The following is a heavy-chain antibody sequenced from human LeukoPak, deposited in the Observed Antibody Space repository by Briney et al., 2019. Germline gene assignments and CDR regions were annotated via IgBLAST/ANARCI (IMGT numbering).Heavy chain of an antibody. D-gene: IGHD2-2*01. CDR3: ARVRAVVPAVPDYYYYYGMDV. J-gene: IGHJ6*02. CDR2: ISYDGSNK. V-gene: IGHV3-30*04. Sequence: GGSLRLSCAASGFTFSSYAMHWVRQAPGEGLEWVAVISYDGSNKYYADSVKGRFTISRDNSKNTLYLQMNSLRAEDTAVYYCARVRAVVPAVPDYYYYYGMDVWGQGTTVTVSS. CDR1: GFTFSSYA.